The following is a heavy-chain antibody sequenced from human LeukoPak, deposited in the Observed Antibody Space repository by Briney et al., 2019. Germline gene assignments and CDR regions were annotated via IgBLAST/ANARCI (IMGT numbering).Heavy chain of an antibody. CDR1: GYTFTCYY. J-gene: IGHJ4*02. CDR3: ARRRIQLWPPAEFDY. D-gene: IGHD5-18*01. V-gene: IGHV1-2*06. CDR2: INPNSGGT. Sequence: GASVKVSCKASGYTFTCYYMHWVRQAPGQGLEWMGRINPNSGGTNYAQKFQGRVTMTRDTSISTAYMELSRLRSDDTAVYYCARRRIQLWPPAEFDYWGQGTLVTVSS.